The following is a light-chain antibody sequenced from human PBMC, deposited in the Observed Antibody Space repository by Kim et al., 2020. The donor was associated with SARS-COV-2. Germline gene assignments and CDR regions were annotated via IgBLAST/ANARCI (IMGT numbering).Light chain of an antibody. J-gene: IGLJ3*02. CDR1: NIGSKN. CDR2: RDS. CDR3: QVWDSSTAWV. V-gene: IGLV3-9*01. Sequence: ALGQTDRITCGGKNIGSKNVHWYQQKPGQAPVLVIYRDSNRPSGIPERFSGSNAGNTATLTISRAQAGDEADYYCQVWDSSTAWVFGGGTQLTVL.